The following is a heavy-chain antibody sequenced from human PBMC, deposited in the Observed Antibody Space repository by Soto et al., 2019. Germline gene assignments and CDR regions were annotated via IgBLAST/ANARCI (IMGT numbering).Heavy chain of an antibody. Sequence: QVQLVQSGAEVKKPGASVKVSCKASGYTFTSYDINWVRQATGQGLEWMGWMNPNSGNTGYAQKLQGRVTMTRNTSISTADMELSSLRSEDTAVYYCARGERCGSTSCRHYWFDPWGQGTLVTVSS. V-gene: IGHV1-8*01. CDR2: MNPNSGNT. J-gene: IGHJ5*02. D-gene: IGHD2-2*01. CDR3: ARGERCGSTSCRHYWFDP. CDR1: GYTFTSYD.